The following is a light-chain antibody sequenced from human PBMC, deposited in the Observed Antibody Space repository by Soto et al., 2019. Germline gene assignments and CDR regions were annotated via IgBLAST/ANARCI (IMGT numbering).Light chain of an antibody. Sequence: EIVLTQSPATLSSFPGDRVTLSCRASQAVNTRLAWYQHKPGQAPRLLIYLASNRAADVPARFSGSGSWTDFTLTISNVEPEDFAVYYCHQRQSWPRKFGQGTKVDIK. CDR1: QAVNTR. CDR2: LAS. J-gene: IGKJ1*01. V-gene: IGKV3-11*01. CDR3: HQRQSWPRK.